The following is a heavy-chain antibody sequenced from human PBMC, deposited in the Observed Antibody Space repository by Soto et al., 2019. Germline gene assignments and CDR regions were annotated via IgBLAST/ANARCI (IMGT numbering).Heavy chain of an antibody. CDR3: ARDRESCSGDNCYETGAAY. J-gene: IGHJ4*02. V-gene: IGHV3-48*01. Sequence: EVQLVESGGGLVQPGGSLRLSCVASGFSFSSYTMNWFRQAPGKGLEWVSDISRNASTISYADSVRGRFTISRDNAKTSLYLQMNSLRAEDTAVYYCARDRESCSGDNCYETGAAYWGQGALVTVSS. CDR2: ISRNASTI. CDR1: GFSFSSYT. D-gene: IGHD2-15*01.